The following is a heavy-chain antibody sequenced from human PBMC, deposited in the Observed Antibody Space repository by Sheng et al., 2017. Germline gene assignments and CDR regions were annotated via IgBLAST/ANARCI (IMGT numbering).Heavy chain of an antibody. CDR3: AREIEGESLLWFGEPIYYFDY. CDR2: ISAYNGNT. D-gene: IGHD3-10*01. Sequence: QVQLVQSGAEVKKPGASVKVSCKASGYTFTSYGISWVRQAPGQGLEWMGWISAYNGNTNYAQKLQGRVTMTTDTSTSTAYMELRSLRSDDTAVYYCAREIEGESLLWFGEPIYYFDYWGQGTLVTVSS. J-gene: IGHJ4*02. V-gene: IGHV1-18*01. CDR1: GYTFTSYG.